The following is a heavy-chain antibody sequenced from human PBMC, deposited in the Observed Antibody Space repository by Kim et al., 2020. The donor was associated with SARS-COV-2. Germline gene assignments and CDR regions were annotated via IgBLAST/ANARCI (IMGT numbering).Heavy chain of an antibody. J-gene: IGHJ4*02. CDR2: ISWNSGSI. CDR1: GFTFDDYA. Sequence: GGSLRLSCAASGFTFDDYAMHWVRQAPGKGLEWVSGISWNSGSIGYADSVKGRFTISRDNAKNSLYLQMNSLRAEDTALYYCAKDPHYDSSGYYDYWGQG. V-gene: IGHV3-9*01. D-gene: IGHD3-22*01. CDR3: AKDPHYDSSGYYDY.